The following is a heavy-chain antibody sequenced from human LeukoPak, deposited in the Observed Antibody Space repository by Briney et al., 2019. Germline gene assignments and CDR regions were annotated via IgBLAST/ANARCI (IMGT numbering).Heavy chain of an antibody. V-gene: IGHV3-21*01. J-gene: IGHJ4*02. Sequence: PGGSLRLSCAASGFTFSRYSMNWVRQAPGKGLEWVSSISSSSSYIYYADSVKGRFTISRDNAKNSLYLQMNSLRAEDTAVYYCAREVGGYCSSTSCYAGTSVDYWGQGTLVTVSS. CDR2: ISSSSSYI. CDR1: GFTFSRYS. D-gene: IGHD2-2*01. CDR3: AREVGGYCSSTSCYAGTSVDY.